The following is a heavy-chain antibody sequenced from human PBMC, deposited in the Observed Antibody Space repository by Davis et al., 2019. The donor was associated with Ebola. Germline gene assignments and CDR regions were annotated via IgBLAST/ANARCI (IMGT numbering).Heavy chain of an antibody. CDR3: TSTTTVKEY. Sequence: GESLKISCAVSGFTFSSYWMSWVRQGPGKGLEWVAEIDEDGSKKDYVDSVKGRFTISRDNAKNSLYLQMNSLRVEDTAVYYCTSTTTVKEYWGQGTLVTVSS. V-gene: IGHV3-7*01. J-gene: IGHJ4*02. CDR1: GFTFSSYW. D-gene: IGHD4-17*01. CDR2: IDEDGSKK.